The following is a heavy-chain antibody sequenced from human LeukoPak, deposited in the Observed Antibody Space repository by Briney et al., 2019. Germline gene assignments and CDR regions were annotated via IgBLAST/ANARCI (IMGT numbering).Heavy chain of an antibody. Sequence: GESLKISCKAFGYSFTSYWIGWVRQMPGKGLEWMGIIYPGDSDTRYSPSFQGQVTISADKSISTAYLQWSSLKASDTAMYYCARLAGSLLTYYYYGMDVWGQGTTVTVSS. CDR1: GYSFTSYW. D-gene: IGHD6-19*01. CDR2: IYPGDSDT. CDR3: ARLAGSLLTYYYYGMDV. V-gene: IGHV5-51*01. J-gene: IGHJ6*02.